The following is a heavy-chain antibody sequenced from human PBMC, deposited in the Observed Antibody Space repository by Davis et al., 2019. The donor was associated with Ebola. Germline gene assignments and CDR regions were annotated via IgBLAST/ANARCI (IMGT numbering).Heavy chain of an antibody. CDR2: IKGVNGKT. CDR1: GYSFTNYA. J-gene: IGHJ4*02. CDR3: ARDLEANIGDVGTPMF. V-gene: IGHV1-3*01. Sequence: AASVKVSCKASGYSFTNYAMQWVRQAPGQSLEWIGWIKGVNGKTKYSQKFQGRVTLTRDTSATIGYMQLSGLKSEDTAVYYCARDLEANIGDVGTPMFWGRGTLVSVSS. D-gene: IGHD1-7*01.